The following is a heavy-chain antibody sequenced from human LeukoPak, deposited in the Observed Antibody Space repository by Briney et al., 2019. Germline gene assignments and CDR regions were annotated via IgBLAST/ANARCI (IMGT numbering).Heavy chain of an antibody. CDR2: INPNSGGT. CDR1: GYTFTGYY. J-gene: IGHJ6*03. V-gene: IGHV1-2*02. CDR3: ARGEAVTTFGVETYYYMDV. D-gene: IGHD3-3*01. Sequence: ASVKVSCKASGYTFTGYYMHWVRQAPGQGLEWMGWINPNSGGTNYAQKFQGRVTMTRDTSISTAYMELSRLRSDDTAVYYCARGEAVTTFGVETYYYMDVWGKGTTVTVSS.